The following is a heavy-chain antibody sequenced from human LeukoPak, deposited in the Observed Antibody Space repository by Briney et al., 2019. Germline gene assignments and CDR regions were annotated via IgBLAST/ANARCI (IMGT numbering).Heavy chain of an antibody. Sequence: GGSLRLSCRTSGFTFGDYAMSWVRQAPGKGLEWVSAISGSGGSTYYADSVKGRFTISRDNSKNTLYLQMNSLRAEDTAVYYCAKHSVSYGDSRPDSWGQGTLVTVSS. CDR1: GFTFGDYA. V-gene: IGHV3-23*01. CDR3: AKHSVSYGDSRPDS. J-gene: IGHJ4*02. CDR2: ISGSGGST. D-gene: IGHD2-21*02.